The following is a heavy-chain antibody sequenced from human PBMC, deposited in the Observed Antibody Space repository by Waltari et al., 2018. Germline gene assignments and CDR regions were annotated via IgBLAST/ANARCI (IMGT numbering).Heavy chain of an antibody. CDR1: GFTFSSYA. D-gene: IGHD6-13*01. CDR2: ISGMSGCT. J-gene: IGHJ4*02. CDR3: ANWWAAAGYYFDY. V-gene: IGHV3-23*01. Sequence: EVQLLESGGGLVQPGGSLRLSCAASGFTFSSYAMSWVRQAPGEGLEWVSAISGMSGCTYYADTVKGRFTIARDNSKNTRYLQMNSLRAEDTAVYYCANWWAAAGYYFDYWGQGTLVTVSS.